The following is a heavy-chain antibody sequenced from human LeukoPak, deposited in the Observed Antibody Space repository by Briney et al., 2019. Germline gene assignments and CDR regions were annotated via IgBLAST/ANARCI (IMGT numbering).Heavy chain of an antibody. V-gene: IGHV4-59*12. CDR2: IYHSGST. CDR1: GGSISSYY. D-gene: IGHD2-8*02. Sequence: PSETLSLTCTVSGGSISSYYWSWIRQPPGKGLEWIGYIYHSGSTYYNPSLKSRVTISVDRSKNQFSLKLSSVTAADTAVYYCARGVAVSAWSNWFDPWGQGTLVTVSS. J-gene: IGHJ5*02. CDR3: ARGVAVSAWSNWFDP.